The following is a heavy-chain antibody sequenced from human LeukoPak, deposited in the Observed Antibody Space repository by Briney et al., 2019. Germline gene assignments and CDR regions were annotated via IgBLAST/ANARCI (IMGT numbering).Heavy chain of an antibody. V-gene: IGHV3-23*01. CDR3: ANDLYYGSGSKFAD. CDR1: GFTFSTYG. D-gene: IGHD3-10*01. J-gene: IGHJ4*02. CDR2: ISGSGTST. Sequence: GGSLRLSCAASGFTFSTYGVGWVRQAPGKGLEWVSFISGSGTSTYYADSVKGRFTISRDNSKNTLSLQMNSLRVEDTAVYYCANDLYYGSGSKFADWGQGTLVTVSS.